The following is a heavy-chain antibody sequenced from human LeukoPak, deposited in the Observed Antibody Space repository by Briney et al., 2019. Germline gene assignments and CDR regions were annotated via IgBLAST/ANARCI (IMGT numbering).Heavy chain of an antibody. V-gene: IGHV4-34*01. CDR1: GGSFSGYY. CDR3: ARTFSSWYQTRFDY. Sequence: SETLSLTCAVYGGSFSGYYWSWIRQPPGKGLEWIGEINHSGSTNYNPSLESRVTISVDTSKNQFSLKLSSVTAADTAVYYCARTFSSWYQTRFDYWGQGTLVTVSS. J-gene: IGHJ4*02. D-gene: IGHD6-13*01. CDR2: INHSGST.